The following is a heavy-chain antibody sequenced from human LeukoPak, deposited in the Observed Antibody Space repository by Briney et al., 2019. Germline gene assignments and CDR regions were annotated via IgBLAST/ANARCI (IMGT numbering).Heavy chain of an antibody. D-gene: IGHD2-2*01. J-gene: IGHJ6*02. Sequence: GESLNISCKGSGYTFTTYWIGWVRQQPGKGLEWMGIIYPADSDTEYSPSFRGQVTISVDKSTSTAYLQWRSLTASDTAIYYCARKVYCRTTRCHYGLDAWGQGTTVTVSS. CDR2: IYPADSDT. CDR1: GYTFTTYW. V-gene: IGHV5-51*01. CDR3: ARKVYCRTTRCHYGLDA.